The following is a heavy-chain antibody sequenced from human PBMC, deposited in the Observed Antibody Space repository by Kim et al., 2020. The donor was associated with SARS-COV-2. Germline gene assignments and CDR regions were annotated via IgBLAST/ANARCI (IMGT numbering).Heavy chain of an antibody. Sequence: SETLSLTCAVYGGSFSGYYWSWIRQPPGKGLEWIGEINHSGSTNYNPSLKSRVTISVDTSKNQFSLKLSSVTAADTAVYYCARDPHPTPAAMRVRSRFDYWGQGTLVTVSS. V-gene: IGHV4-34*01. D-gene: IGHD2-2*01. CDR2: INHSGST. CDR1: GGSFSGYY. J-gene: IGHJ4*02. CDR3: ARDPHPTPAAMRVRSRFDY.